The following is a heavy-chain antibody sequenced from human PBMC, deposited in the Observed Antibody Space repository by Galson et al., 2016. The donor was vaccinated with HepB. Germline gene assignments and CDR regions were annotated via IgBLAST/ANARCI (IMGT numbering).Heavy chain of an antibody. V-gene: IGHV1-18*01. J-gene: IGHJ4*02. CDR3: ARGGGKWQGMDV. CDR2: ISTYSGNT. Sequence: SCKASGYTFSSYGITWVRQAPGQGLEWMGWISTYSGNTKYAQNLQGRVTVTTDTSTSTAYMELRSLRSDDTAVYYCARGGGKWQGMDVWGQGTLVAVSS. D-gene: IGHD5-12*01. CDR1: GYTFSSYG.